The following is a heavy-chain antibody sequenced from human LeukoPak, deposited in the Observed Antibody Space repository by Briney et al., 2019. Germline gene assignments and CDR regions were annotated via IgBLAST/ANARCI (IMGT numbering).Heavy chain of an antibody. CDR2: ISSSSSYI. D-gene: IGHD3-22*01. Sequence: GGSLRLSCAASGFTFSSYSMNWVRQAPGKGLEWVSYISSSSSYIYYADSVKGRFTISRDNAKNSLYLQMNSLRAEDTAVYYCARAGLGDSSGYYGDLDYWGQGTLVTVSS. CDR1: GFTFSSYS. J-gene: IGHJ4*02. V-gene: IGHV3-21*04. CDR3: ARAGLGDSSGYYGDLDY.